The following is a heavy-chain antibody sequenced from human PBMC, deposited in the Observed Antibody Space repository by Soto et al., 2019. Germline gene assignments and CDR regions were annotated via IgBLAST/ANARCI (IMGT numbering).Heavy chain of an antibody. D-gene: IGHD2-21*02. V-gene: IGHV4-39*01. CDR3: ARQIVVVTSNWFDP. CDR1: GGSISSLSYY. Sequence: PSETLSLTCTLSGGSISSLSYYWGWIRQAPGKGLEWIGSIYYSGSTYYNPSLKSRVTISVDTSKNQCSLKLSSVTAADTAVYYCARQIVVVTSNWFDPWGQG. J-gene: IGHJ5*02. CDR2: IYYSGST.